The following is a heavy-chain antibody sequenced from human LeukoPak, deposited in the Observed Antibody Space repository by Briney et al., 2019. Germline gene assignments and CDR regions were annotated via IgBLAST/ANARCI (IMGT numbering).Heavy chain of an antibody. J-gene: IGHJ4*02. CDR3: ARRKGCSSTSCPPDY. Sequence: GESLKISCEGSGYTFTKYWIGWVRQMPGKGLEWMGIIYPGDSDTRYSPSFQGQVTMSADKSINTAYLQWSSLKASDTAMYYCARRKGCSSTSCPPDYWGQGTLVTVSS. V-gene: IGHV5-51*01. CDR1: GYTFTKYW. D-gene: IGHD2-2*01. CDR2: IYPGDSDT.